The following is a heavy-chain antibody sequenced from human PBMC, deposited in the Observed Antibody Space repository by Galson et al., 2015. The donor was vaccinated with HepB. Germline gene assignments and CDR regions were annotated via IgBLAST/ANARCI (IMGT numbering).Heavy chain of an antibody. Sequence: SLRLSCAASGFTFSSYAMSWVRQAPGKGLEWVSAISGSGDTTYYADSVKGRFTISRDNSKNTLYLQMNSLRAEDTAVYYCAKDMAGGRAFDYWGQGTLVTVSS. D-gene: IGHD3-16*01. V-gene: IGHV3-23*01. CDR2: ISGSGDTT. CDR1: GFTFSSYA. CDR3: AKDMAGGRAFDY. J-gene: IGHJ4*02.